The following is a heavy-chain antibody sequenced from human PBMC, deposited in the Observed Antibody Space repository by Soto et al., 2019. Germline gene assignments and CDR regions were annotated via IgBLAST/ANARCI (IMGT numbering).Heavy chain of an antibody. D-gene: IGHD6-19*01. CDR3: ARQGAVAGTMVAGRKACFDP. CDR2: IDPSDSYT. V-gene: IGHV5-10-1*01. Sequence: GESLKISCNGSGYSFTSYWINWVRQMPGKGLEWMGTIDPSDSYTNYSPSFQGHVTISADKSIRTAYLQWSSLKASDTAMYYCARQGAVAGTMVAGRKACFDPWGQGTLVTVSS. J-gene: IGHJ5*02. CDR1: GYSFTSYW.